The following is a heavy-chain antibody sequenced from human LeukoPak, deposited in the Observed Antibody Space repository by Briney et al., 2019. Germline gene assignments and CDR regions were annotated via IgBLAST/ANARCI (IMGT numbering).Heavy chain of an antibody. D-gene: IGHD3-22*01. CDR3: ARWTPYDSSGYYQASFDY. Sequence: SETLSLTCTVSGGSISSHYWSWIRQPPGKGLEWIGYIYYSGSTNYNPSLKSRVTISVDTSKNQFSLKLSSVTAADTAVYYCARWTPYDSSGYYQASFDYWGQGTLVTVSS. V-gene: IGHV4-59*11. J-gene: IGHJ4*02. CDR2: IYYSGST. CDR1: GGSISSHY.